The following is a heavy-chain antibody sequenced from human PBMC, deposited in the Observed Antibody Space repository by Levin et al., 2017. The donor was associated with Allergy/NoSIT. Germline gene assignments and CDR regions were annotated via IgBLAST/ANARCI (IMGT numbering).Heavy chain of an antibody. CDR1: GYTFDTQW. Sequence: AGESLKISCKGSGYTFDTQWIVWVRQMPGKGLEWMGVIYPADSDKTYSPSFEGQVTISVDKSISTAYLEWSRLKASDSAMYYCARHPRGGGAHYYYAMDVWGQGTTVTVSS. CDR3: ARHPRGGGAHYYYAMDV. CDR2: IYPADSDK. V-gene: IGHV5-51*01. D-gene: IGHD3-16*01. J-gene: IGHJ6*02.